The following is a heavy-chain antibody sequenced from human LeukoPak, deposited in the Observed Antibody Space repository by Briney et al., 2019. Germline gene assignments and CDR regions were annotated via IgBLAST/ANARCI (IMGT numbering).Heavy chain of an antibody. CDR2: ISGSGGRT. CDR1: GFTFSSYG. D-gene: IGHD3-22*01. Sequence: TGGSLRLSCAASGFTFSSYGMSWVRQAPGKGLEWVSAISGSGGRTYYADSVKGRFTLSRDNFKNTLYLQMNSLRAEDTALYSCAKRGHSSGQMYYFDYWGEGTLVTVSS. J-gene: IGHJ4*02. V-gene: IGHV3-23*01. CDR3: AKRGHSSGQMYYFDY.